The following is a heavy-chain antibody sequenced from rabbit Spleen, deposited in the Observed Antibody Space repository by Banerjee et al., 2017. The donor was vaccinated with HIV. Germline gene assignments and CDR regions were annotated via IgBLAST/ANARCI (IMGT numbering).Heavy chain of an antibody. CDR1: GVSFSGSSY. CDR3: ARGGNADTAYRL. Sequence: QSLEESGGDLVKPGASLTLTCIASGVSFSGSSYMCWVRQAPGKGLEWIACIEAGSSGFTYFASWAKGRFTISKTSSTTVTLQMTSLTAADTATYFCARGGNADTAYRLWGQRTLVTVS. D-gene: IGHD6-1*01. CDR2: IEAGSSGFT. J-gene: IGHJ4*01. V-gene: IGHV1S40*01.